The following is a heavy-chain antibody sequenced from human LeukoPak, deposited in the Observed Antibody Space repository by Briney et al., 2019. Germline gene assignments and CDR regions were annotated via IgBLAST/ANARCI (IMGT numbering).Heavy chain of an antibody. V-gene: IGHV3-23*01. CDR3: AGGSTAYYYGSSGNPNPDY. D-gene: IGHD3-22*01. Sequence: PGGSLRLSCAASGFTFSSYAMSWVRQAPGKGLEWVSAISGSGGSTYYADSVKGRFTISRDNAKNSLYLQMNSLRAEDTAVYYCAGGSTAYYYGSSGNPNPDYWGQGTLVTVSS. CDR2: ISGSGGST. CDR1: GFTFSSYA. J-gene: IGHJ4*02.